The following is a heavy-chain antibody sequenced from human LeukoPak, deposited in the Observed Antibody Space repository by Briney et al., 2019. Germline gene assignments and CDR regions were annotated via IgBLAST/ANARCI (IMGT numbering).Heavy chain of an antibody. CDR1: GFTFSSYG. CDR2: ISSSSSTI. CDR3: ARDSPPDY. Sequence: GGSLRLSCAASGFTFSSYGMHWVRQAPGKGLEWVSYISSSSSTIYYADSVKGRFTISRDNAKNSLFVQMNSLRAEETAIYYCARDSPPDYWGQGTLVTVSS. V-gene: IGHV3-48*01. J-gene: IGHJ4*02.